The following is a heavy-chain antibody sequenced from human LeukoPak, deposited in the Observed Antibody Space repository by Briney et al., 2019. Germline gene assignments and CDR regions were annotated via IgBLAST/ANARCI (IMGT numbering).Heavy chain of an antibody. V-gene: IGHV3-30-3*01. Sequence: GRSLRLSCAASGFTFSSYAMHWVRQAPGKGLEWVAVISYDGSNKYYADSVKGRFTISRDNSKNTLHLQMNSLRAEDTAVCYCARDRDSSGYYTTTSLDYWGQGTLVTVSS. CDR3: ARDRDSSGYYTTTSLDY. D-gene: IGHD3-22*01. CDR2: ISYDGSNK. J-gene: IGHJ4*02. CDR1: GFTFSSYA.